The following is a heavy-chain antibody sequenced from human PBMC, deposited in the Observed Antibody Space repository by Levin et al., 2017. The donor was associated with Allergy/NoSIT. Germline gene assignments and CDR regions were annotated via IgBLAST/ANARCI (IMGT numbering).Heavy chain of an antibody. CDR2: IYSGGST. J-gene: IGHJ6*02. CDR1: GFTVSSNY. CDR3: ARDVESGYDPSGMDV. D-gene: IGHD5-12*01. Sequence: GGSLRLSCAASGFTVSSNYMSWVRQAPGKGLEWVSVIYSGGSTYYADSVKGRFTISRDNSKNTLYLQMNSLRAEDTAVYYCARDVESGYDPSGMDVWGQGTTVTVSS. V-gene: IGHV3-53*01.